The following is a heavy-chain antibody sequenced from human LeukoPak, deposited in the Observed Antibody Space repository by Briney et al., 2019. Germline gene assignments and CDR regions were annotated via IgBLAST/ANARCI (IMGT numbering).Heavy chain of an antibody. CDR3: AKGTHSGYLKPIDY. D-gene: IGHD3-22*01. CDR1: GFTFSSYG. Sequence: PGGSLRLSCAASGFTFSSYGIHWVRQAPGKGLEWVAFIRYDGSNKYYADSVKGRFTISRDNSKNTLYLQMNSLRAEDTAVYYCAKGTHSGYLKPIDYWGQGTLVTVSS. V-gene: IGHV3-30*02. CDR2: IRYDGSNK. J-gene: IGHJ4*02.